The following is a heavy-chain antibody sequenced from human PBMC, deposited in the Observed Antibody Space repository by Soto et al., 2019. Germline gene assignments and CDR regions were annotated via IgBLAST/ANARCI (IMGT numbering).Heavy chain of an antibody. V-gene: IGHV3-7*01. CDR2: IKPDGSEK. J-gene: IGHJ5*02. Sequence: SGFTFSTNWMSWVRQAPGKGLEWVANIKPDGSEKTYVDSVKGRFTISRDNAENSLYLQMNSLRVEDTAVYYCATAGSSKPNDPWGQGTLVTVSS. CDR1: GFTFSTNW. D-gene: IGHD6-13*01. CDR3: ATAGSSKPNDP.